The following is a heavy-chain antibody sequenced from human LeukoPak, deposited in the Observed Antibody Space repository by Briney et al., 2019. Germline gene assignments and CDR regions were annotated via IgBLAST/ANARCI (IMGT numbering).Heavy chain of an antibody. J-gene: IGHJ4*02. V-gene: IGHV1-3*01. D-gene: IGHD3-9*01. CDR1: GHTFTSYA. CDR2: NNAGNGNT. CDR3: ATRLDILTGYYGDFDY. Sequence: ASVKVSCKASGHTFTSYAMHWVRQAPGQRLEWMGWNNAGNGNTKYSQKFQGRVTITRDTSASTAYMELSSLRSEDTAVYYCATRLDILTGYYGDFDYWGQGTLVTVSS.